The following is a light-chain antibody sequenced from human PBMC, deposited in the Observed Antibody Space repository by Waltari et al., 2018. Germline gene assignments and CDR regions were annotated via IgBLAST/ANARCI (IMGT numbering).Light chain of an antibody. CDR2: RDN. J-gene: IGLJ2*01. CDR3: QSADADIVA. CDR1: ALPMQY. V-gene: IGLV3-25*03. Sequence: SFELTQPASVSVSPGQTARNTCSGRALPMQYTYWYRQKSGQAPMLVMFRDNERPSGIPERFSGSRSGTTATLTISGVQAEDEAHYFCQSADADIVAFGAGTRLTV.